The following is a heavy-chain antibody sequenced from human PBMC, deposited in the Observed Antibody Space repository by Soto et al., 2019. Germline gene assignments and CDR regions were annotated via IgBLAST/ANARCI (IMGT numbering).Heavy chain of an antibody. CDR3: VRGNDGSGRSYGLSWYDP. Sequence: SQTLSLTCAISGDSVSSNSGAWNWIRQSPSRGLEWLGRTYYRSKWYYDYAVSVRTRITIYPDTSKNQFSLHVNSVTPEDTAVYYCVRGNDGSGRSYGLSWYDPWGQGTQVTVAS. CDR2: TYYRSKWYY. J-gene: IGHJ5*02. CDR1: GDSVSSNSGA. V-gene: IGHV6-1*01. D-gene: IGHD3-10*01.